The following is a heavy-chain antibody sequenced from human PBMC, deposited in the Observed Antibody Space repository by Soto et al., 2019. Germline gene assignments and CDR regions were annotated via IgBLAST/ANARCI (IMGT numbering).Heavy chain of an antibody. CDR1: GGTFSSYA. CDR2: IIPIFGTA. D-gene: IGHD4-4*01. J-gene: IGHJ6*02. CDR3: ARGQLDYSKEVRYYGMDV. V-gene: IGHV1-69*13. Sequence: SVKVSCKASGGTFSSYAISWVRQAPGQGLEWMGGIIPIFGTANYAQKFQGRVTITADESTSTAYMELSSLRSEDTAVYYCARGQLDYSKEVRYYGMDVWGQGTTVTVSS.